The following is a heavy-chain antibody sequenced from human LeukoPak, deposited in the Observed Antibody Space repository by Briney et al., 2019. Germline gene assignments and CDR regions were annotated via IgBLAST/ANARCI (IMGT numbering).Heavy chain of an antibody. CDR3: ARGEGYSYTYNWFDP. J-gene: IGHJ5*02. CDR1: GGTFSSCA. CDR2: IIPIFGTA. V-gene: IGHV1-69*13. D-gene: IGHD5-18*01. Sequence: SVKVSCKASGGTFSSCAISWVRQAPGQGLEWMGGIIPIFGTANYAQKFQGRVTITADESTSTAYMELSSLRSEGTAVYYCARGEGYSYTYNWFDPWGQGTLVTVSS.